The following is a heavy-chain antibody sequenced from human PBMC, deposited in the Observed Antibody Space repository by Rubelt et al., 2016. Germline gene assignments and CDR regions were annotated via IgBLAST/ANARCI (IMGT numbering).Heavy chain of an antibody. CDR2: IYYSGST. D-gene: IGHD6-19*01. CDR3: ARHLSFSGWYVEY. Sequence: QLQLQESGPGLVKPSETLSLTCTVSGGSISSSSYYWGWIRQPPGKGLEWIGSIYYSGSTYYNPSLKSRVTISVGTSKNHFSRQLRSVTAADTAVYYCARHLSFSGWYVEYWGQGTLVTVSS. J-gene: IGHJ4*02. V-gene: IGHV4-39*01. CDR1: GGSISSSSYY.